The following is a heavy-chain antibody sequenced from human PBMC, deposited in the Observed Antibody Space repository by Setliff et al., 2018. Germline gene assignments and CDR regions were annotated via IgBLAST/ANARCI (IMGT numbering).Heavy chain of an antibody. CDR1: GYSFTSYW. J-gene: IGHJ3*01. CDR3: TSPSAGWTRPFDV. V-gene: IGHV5-51*01. Sequence: PGESLKISCKGSGYSFTSYWIGWVRQMPGKGLEWMGIIYPGDSDTRYSPSFQGQVTISADKSISTAYLQWSTLKASDTATYYCTSPSAGWTRPFDVWGQGTMVTVSS. D-gene: IGHD3-3*01. CDR2: IYPGDSDT.